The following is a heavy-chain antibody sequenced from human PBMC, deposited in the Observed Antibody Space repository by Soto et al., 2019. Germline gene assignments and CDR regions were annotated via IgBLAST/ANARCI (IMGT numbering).Heavy chain of an antibody. CDR2: IYWDDDK. J-gene: IGHJ4*02. Sequence: SGPTLVNPTQTLTLTCTFSGFSLSTSEVGLGWIRQPPGKALELLGIIYWDDDKRYSPLLNKRLTITKDTSKKQVVLTMTNMDSVDTGTYYCELLTDLYIMFDFWGQGTQVTVSS. V-gene: IGHV2-5*02. CDR3: ELLTDLYIMFDF. D-gene: IGHD3-16*01. CDR1: GFSLSTSEVG.